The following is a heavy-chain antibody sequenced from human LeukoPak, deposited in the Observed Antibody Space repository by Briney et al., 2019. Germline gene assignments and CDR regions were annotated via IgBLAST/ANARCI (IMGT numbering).Heavy chain of an antibody. Sequence: GGSLRLSCAASGFTFSSCWMSWVRQAPGKGLEWVANIKQDGSEKYYVDSVKGRFTISRDNAKNSLYLQMNSLRAEDTAVYYCARTIDYWGQGTLVTVSS. CDR2: IKQDGSEK. J-gene: IGHJ4*02. CDR3: ARTIDY. CDR1: GFTFSSCW. V-gene: IGHV3-7*01.